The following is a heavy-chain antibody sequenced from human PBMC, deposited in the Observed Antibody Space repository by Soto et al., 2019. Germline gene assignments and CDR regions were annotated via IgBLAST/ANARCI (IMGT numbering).Heavy chain of an antibody. CDR3: AKDQGEMATGWDY. D-gene: IGHD5-12*01. CDR1: GFTFSSYA. CDR2: ISGSGGST. J-gene: IGHJ4*02. V-gene: IGHV3-23*01. Sequence: GGSLRLSCAASGFTFSSYAMSWVRQAPGQGLEWVSAISGSGGSTYDADSVKGRFTTSRDNSKNTLYLQMNGLRAEDTAVYYFAKDQGEMATGWDYWGQGTLVTVSS.